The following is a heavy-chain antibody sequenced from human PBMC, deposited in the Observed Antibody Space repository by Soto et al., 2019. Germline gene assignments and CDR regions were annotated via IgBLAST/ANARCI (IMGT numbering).Heavy chain of an antibody. CDR3: AREALHDYGDYHGGGGFPPNFDY. J-gene: IGHJ4*02. Sequence: PGGSLRLSCAASGFTFSIYSMNWVRQAPGKGLEWVSSISSSSSYIYYADSVKGRFTISRDNAKNSLYLQMNSLRAEDTAVYYCAREALHDYGDYHGGGGFPPNFDYWGQGTLVTVSS. V-gene: IGHV3-21*01. CDR1: GFTFSIYS. CDR2: ISSSSSYI. D-gene: IGHD4-17*01.